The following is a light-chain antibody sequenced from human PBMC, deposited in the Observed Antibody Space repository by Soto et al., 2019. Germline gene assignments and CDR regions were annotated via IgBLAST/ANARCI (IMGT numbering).Light chain of an antibody. V-gene: IGLV2-18*02. CDR1: SSDVGYYNR. CDR3: SSHTSSGAYV. CDR2: EVT. J-gene: IGLJ1*01. Sequence: QSVLTQTPSVSGSPGQSVTIPCTGTSSDVGYYNRVSWYQQPPGTAPKVMIYEVTKRPSGVPDRFSGSKSDNTASLTISGLQAEDEADYYCSSHTSSGAYVFGTGTKVTVL.